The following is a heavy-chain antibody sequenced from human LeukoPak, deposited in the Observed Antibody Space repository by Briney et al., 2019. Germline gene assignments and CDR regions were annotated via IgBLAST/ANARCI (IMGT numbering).Heavy chain of an antibody. D-gene: IGHD2-15*01. CDR2: IYYSGST. CDR3: ARRMGGYFDY. V-gene: IGHV4-39*01. CDR1: GGSISSSSYY. Sequence: PSETLSLTCTVSGGSISSSSYYWGWIRQPPGKGLEWIGSIYYSGSTYYNPSLKSRVTISVDTSKNQFSLKLSSVTAADTAVYYCARRMGGYFDYWGQGTLVTVSS. J-gene: IGHJ4*02.